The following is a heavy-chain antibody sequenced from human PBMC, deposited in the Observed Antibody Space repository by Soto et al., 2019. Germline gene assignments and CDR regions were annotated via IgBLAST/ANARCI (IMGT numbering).Heavy chain of an antibody. CDR1: GFTGSSKY. J-gene: IGHJ4*02. CDR3: ARELPPGL. V-gene: IGHV3-53*01. D-gene: IGHD2-15*01. CDR2: IWSAGLT. Sequence: GGSLRLSCAASGFTGSSKYMNWVRQAPGKGLEWVSIIWSAGLTYYADSVRGRFTISRDISKNILFFQMSNLRAEDSAIYYCARELPPGLWGQGTRGTVS.